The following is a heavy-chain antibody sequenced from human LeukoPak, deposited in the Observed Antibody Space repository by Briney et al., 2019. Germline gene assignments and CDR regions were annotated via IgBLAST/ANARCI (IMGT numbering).Heavy chain of an antibody. CDR1: GGSISSGRYY. CDR3: ARGVVTDAYYMDV. V-gene: IGHV4-61*02. J-gene: IGHJ6*03. CDR2: LYTNDNT. Sequence: SQTLSLTCSVSGGSISSGRYYWTWIRQPAGKGLEWIGRLYTNDNTNYDPSLESRVSISVDTSKSQFYLQLTSVTAADTAVYFCARGVVTDAYYMDVWGKGITVIVSS. D-gene: IGHD2-21*02.